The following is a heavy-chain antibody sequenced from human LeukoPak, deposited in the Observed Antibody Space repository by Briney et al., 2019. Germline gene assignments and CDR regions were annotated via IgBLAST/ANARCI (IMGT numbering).Heavy chain of an antibody. CDR1: GFTFSNAW. CDR2: IKQDGSEK. V-gene: IGHV3-7*04. J-gene: IGHJ4*02. CDR3: ARASFGPFDS. Sequence: GGSLRLSCVASGFTFSNAWMSWVRQAPGKGLEWVANIKQDGSEKYYVDSVKGRYTISRDNAKNSLYLQMNSLRAEDTAVYYCARASFGPFDSWGQGTLVTVSS. D-gene: IGHD3-16*01.